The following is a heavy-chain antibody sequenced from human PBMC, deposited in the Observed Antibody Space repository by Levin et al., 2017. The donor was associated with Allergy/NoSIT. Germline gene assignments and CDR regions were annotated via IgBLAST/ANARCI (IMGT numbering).Heavy chain of an antibody. CDR1: GFTFSVYH. CDR2: ISGTGTAI. J-gene: IGHJ3*02. V-gene: IGHV3-11*01. D-gene: IGHD3-16*02. Sequence: GGSLRLSCSASGFTFSVYHMSWIRQGPGKGLEWVSYISGTGTAIYYADSVKGRFTVSRDNAENSVYLQMNSLRAEDTAVYYCVRGGWTRVIDIWGQGTTVTVSS. CDR3: VRGGWTRVIDI.